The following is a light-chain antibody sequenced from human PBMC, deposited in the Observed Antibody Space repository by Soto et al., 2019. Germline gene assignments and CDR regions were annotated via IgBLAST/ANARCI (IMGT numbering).Light chain of an antibody. V-gene: IGKV3-20*01. CDR3: QNYGSSPPT. Sequence: IVWRQSPGTLPLSPGERTTLSCRASQRKSRDLAWYQQKPCQVPRLLIYCASSRATGTPDSCNGNGTGADFTLTINRLEPEDFALYYCQNYGSSPPTFGKGTKVDIK. CDR2: CAS. CDR1: QRKSRD. J-gene: IGKJ1*01.